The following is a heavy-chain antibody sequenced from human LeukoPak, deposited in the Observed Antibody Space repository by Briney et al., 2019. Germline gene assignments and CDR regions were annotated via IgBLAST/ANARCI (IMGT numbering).Heavy chain of an antibody. J-gene: IGHJ4*02. CDR2: IYTSGST. V-gene: IGHV4-4*07. CDR1: GGSISSYY. Sequence: SETLSLTCTVSGGSISSYYWSWIWQPAGKGLEWIGRIYTSGSTNYNPSLKSRVTISGDTSKNQFSLRLSSVTAADTAVYYCARASYSYDINGWVPFDYWGQGTLVTVSS. D-gene: IGHD3-22*01. CDR3: ARASYSYDINGWVPFDY.